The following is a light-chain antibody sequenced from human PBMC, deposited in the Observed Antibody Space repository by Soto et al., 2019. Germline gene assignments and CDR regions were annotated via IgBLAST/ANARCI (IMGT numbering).Light chain of an antibody. CDR2: AAY. CDR1: QDISTY. Sequence: DIQMTQAPSSLSASVGARVTITCRARQDISTYLAWYQQKPGKVPKLLISAAYTLQSGVPPRFSGGGSGTDFTLTISSLQPEDVATYYCQKYDNAPLTFGGGTKVEIK. V-gene: IGKV1-27*01. J-gene: IGKJ4*01. CDR3: QKYDNAPLT.